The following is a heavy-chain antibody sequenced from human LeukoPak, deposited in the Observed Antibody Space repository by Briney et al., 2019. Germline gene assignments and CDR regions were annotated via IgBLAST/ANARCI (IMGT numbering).Heavy chain of an antibody. CDR2: IYYSGST. D-gene: IGHD7-27*01. CDR1: GGSISSSSYY. CDR3: ARDPTKANWGVEPSDAFDI. J-gene: IGHJ3*02. V-gene: IGHV4-39*07. Sequence: SETLSLTCTVSGGSISSSSYYWGWIRQPPGKGLEWIGSIYYSGSTYYNPSLKSRVTISVDTSKNQFSLKLSSVTAADTAVYYCARDPTKANWGVEPSDAFDIWGQGTMVTVSS.